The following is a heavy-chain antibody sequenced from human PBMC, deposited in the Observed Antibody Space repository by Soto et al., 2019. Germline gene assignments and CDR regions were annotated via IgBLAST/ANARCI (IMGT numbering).Heavy chain of an antibody. V-gene: IGHV3-23*01. CDR2: ISGSGGST. D-gene: IGHD6-19*01. CDR3: AKGGRQWLVTSDFNY. Sequence: GGSLRLSCAASGFTFSSYAMSWVRQAPGKGLEWVSAISGSGGSTYYAGSVKGRFTISRDSSKNTVSLEMTSLRAEDTAVYYCAKGGRQWLVTSDFNYWGQGALVTVSS. J-gene: IGHJ4*02. CDR1: GFTFSSYA.